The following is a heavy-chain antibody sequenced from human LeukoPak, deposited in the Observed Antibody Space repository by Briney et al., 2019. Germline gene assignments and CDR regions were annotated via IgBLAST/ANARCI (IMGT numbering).Heavy chain of an antibody. CDR2: ISYDGSNK. Sequence: GGSLRLSCAASGFTFSSYGMHWVRQAPGKGLEWVAVISYDGSNKYYADSVKGRFTISRDNSKNTLYLQMNSLRAEDTAVYYCARDILAAAGTYPDAFDIWGQGTMVTVSS. V-gene: IGHV3-30*03. CDR1: GFTFSSYG. J-gene: IGHJ3*02. D-gene: IGHD6-13*01. CDR3: ARDILAAAGTYPDAFDI.